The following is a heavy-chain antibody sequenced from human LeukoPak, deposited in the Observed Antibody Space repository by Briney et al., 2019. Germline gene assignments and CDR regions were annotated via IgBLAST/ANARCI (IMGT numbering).Heavy chain of an antibody. Sequence: GGSLRLSCAASGFTFSSYWMNWVRQAPGKGLVWVSRIASDGSSTTYADSVKGRFSISRDDAKNTLYPQMNSPRVEDTAVYYCARGRPHGNDYWGQGTLVTVSS. CDR2: IASDGSST. CDR3: ARGRPHGNDY. CDR1: GFTFSSYW. V-gene: IGHV3-74*01. J-gene: IGHJ4*02. D-gene: IGHD4-23*01.